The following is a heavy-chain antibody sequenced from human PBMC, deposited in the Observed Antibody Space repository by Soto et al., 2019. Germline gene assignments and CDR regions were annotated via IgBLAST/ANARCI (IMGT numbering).Heavy chain of an antibody. Sequence: EVQLLESGGGLAQPGGSLRLSCAASGFTFSIYGMSWVRQAPGKGLEWVAAIDGSGDTTYADSVKGRFTISRDNSKSTLHLQINGLRAEDTAIYYCAKGANFVVIISHFDYWGQGTLVTGSS. V-gene: IGHV3-23*01. D-gene: IGHD3-3*01. J-gene: IGHJ4*02. CDR1: GFTFSIYG. CDR3: AKGANFVVIISHFDY. CDR2: IDGSGDTT.